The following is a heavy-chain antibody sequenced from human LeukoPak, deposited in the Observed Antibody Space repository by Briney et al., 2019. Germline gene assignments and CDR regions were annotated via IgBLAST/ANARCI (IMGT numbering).Heavy chain of an antibody. Sequence: GGSLRLSCAASGFNFYDSAIHSVRQAPGKGLEWVSAMNWISDFKAYADSVKGRFTISRDNDKNSVHLQMNSLRPEDMAVYYCAKGPKENWYFDLWGRGTLVTVSS. CDR2: MNWISDFK. CDR1: GFNFYDSA. CDR3: AKGPKENWYFDL. J-gene: IGHJ2*01. V-gene: IGHV3-9*03.